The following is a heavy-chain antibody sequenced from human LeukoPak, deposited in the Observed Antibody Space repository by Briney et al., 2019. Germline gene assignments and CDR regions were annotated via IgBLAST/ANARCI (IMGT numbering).Heavy chain of an antibody. J-gene: IGHJ4*02. Sequence: GASVKVSCKASGYTFIDYYMYWVRQAPGQGLEWMGIIRPSGGSTTYAQKFQGRVTMTRDTSTSTVYMELSSLRSEDTAVYFCAIVAAGVDFDYWGQGTLVTVSS. CDR2: IRPSGGST. V-gene: IGHV1-46*01. D-gene: IGHD6-13*01. CDR1: GYTFIDYY. CDR3: AIVAAGVDFDY.